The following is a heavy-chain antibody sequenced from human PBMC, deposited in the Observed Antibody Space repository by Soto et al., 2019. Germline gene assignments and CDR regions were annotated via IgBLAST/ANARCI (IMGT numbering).Heavy chain of an antibody. J-gene: IGHJ6*02. CDR3: ARDPPKYYDILTGPVAYYYGMDV. CDR1: GFTFDDYA. Sequence: SLRLSCAASGFTFDDYAMHWVRQAPGKGLEWVSGISWNSGSIGYADSVKGRFTISRDNAKNSLYLQMNSLRAEDTAVYYCARDPPKYYDILTGPVAYYYGMDVWGQGTTVTVSS. D-gene: IGHD3-9*01. CDR2: ISWNSGSI. V-gene: IGHV3-9*01.